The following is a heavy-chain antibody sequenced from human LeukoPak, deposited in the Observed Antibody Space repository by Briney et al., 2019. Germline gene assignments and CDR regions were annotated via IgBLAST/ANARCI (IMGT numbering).Heavy chain of an antibody. J-gene: IGHJ3*02. CDR3: ARASAFYDILTGYARGADAFDI. CDR2: IYYSGST. V-gene: IGHV4-59*01. Sequence: SETLSLTCTVSGGSISSYYWSWIRQPPGKGLERIGSIYYSGSTNYNPSLKSRVTISVDTSKNQFSLKLSSVTAADTAVYYCARASAFYDILTGYARGADAFDIWGQGTMVTVSS. D-gene: IGHD3-9*01. CDR1: GGSISSYY.